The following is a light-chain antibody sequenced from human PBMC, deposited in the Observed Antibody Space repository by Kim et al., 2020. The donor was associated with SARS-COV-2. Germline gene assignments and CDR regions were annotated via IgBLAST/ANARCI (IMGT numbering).Light chain of an antibody. CDR1: KLGDKY. CDR2: QDS. V-gene: IGLV3-1*01. CDR3: QAWDSSTAV. J-gene: IGLJ3*02. Sequence: SVSPGQTASITCSGDKLGDKYACWYQQKPGQSPVLGIYQDSKRPSGIPERFSGSNPGNTATLTISGTQAMDEADYYCQAWDSSTAVFGGGTQLTVL.